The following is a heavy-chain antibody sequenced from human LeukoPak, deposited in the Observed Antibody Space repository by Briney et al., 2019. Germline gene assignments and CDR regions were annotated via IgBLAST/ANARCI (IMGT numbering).Heavy chain of an antibody. Sequence: LVASVKVSCKASGYTFTGYYMHWVRQAPGQGLEWMGWINPNSGGTNYAQKFQGRVTMTRDTSISTAYVELNRLRSDDTAVYYCARGGLPAFYYYMDVWGKGTTVTVSS. CDR1: GYTFTGYY. CDR2: INPNSGGT. D-gene: IGHD1-26*01. J-gene: IGHJ6*03. CDR3: ARGGLPAFYYYMDV. V-gene: IGHV1-2*02.